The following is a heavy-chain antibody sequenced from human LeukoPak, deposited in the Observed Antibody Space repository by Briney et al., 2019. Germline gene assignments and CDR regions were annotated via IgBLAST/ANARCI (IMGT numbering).Heavy chain of an antibody. CDR3: ARDGSRGNLVTAPDF. V-gene: IGHV3-30*02. CDR2: IRYDGSNK. J-gene: IGHJ4*02. CDR1: GFTFSSYG. D-gene: IGHD2-21*02. Sequence: GGSLRLSCAASGFTFSSYGMHWVRQAPGKGLEWVAFIRYDGSNKFYADSVKGRFTISRDNAKNSLYLQMNSLRAEDTAVYYCARDGSRGNLVTAPDFWGQGTLVTVSS.